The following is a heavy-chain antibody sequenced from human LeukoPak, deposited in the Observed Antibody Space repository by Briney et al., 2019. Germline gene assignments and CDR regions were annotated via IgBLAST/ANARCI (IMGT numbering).Heavy chain of an antibody. J-gene: IGHJ4*02. CDR1: GYTFTSYD. V-gene: IGHV1-8*01. D-gene: IGHD4-23*01. CDR2: MNPNSGNT. CDR3: ARYDYGGKMADY. Sequence: ASVKVSCKAPGYTFTSYDINWVRQATGQGPEWMGWMNPNSGNTGYAQKFQGRVTMTRNTSISTAYMELSSLRSEDTAVYYCARYDYGGKMADYWGQGTLVTVSS.